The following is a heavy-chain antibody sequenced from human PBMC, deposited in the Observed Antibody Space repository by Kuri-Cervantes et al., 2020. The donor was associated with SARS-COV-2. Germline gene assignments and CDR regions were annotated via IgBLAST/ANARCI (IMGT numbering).Heavy chain of an antibody. J-gene: IGHJ6*03. CDR1: GFTFSSYA. CDR2: ISSNGGST. D-gene: IGHD3-10*01. Sequence: GESLKISCAASGFTFSSYAMHWVRQAPGKGLEYVSAISSNGGSTYYADSVKGRFTISRDNSKNTLYLQMGSLRDEDMAVYYCARGGLWFGELLAYYYYMDVWGKGTTVTVSS. CDR3: ARGGLWFGELLAYYYYMDV. V-gene: IGHV3-64*02.